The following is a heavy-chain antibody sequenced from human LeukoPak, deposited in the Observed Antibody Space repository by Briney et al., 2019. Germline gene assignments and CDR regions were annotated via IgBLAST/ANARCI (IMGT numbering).Heavy chain of an antibody. CDR3: ARGHSTSSSFDY. CDR1: GYTFSGYY. V-gene: IGHV1-2*02. D-gene: IGHD6-6*01. Sequence: ASVKVSCTASGYTFSGYYMFLVRQAPGQGLEWMGRINLNSGDTNYAQKFQGRVTLTRDTSITTAYMELRGLISDDTAVYYCARGHSTSSSFDYGGQGTVVTVSS. CDR2: INLNSGDT. J-gene: IGHJ4*02.